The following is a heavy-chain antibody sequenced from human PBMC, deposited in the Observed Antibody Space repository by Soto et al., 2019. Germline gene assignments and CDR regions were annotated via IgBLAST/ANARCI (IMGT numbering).Heavy chain of an antibody. V-gene: IGHV3-30*18. CDR3: AKSVDC. CDR2: ISNGGSDK. J-gene: IGHJ4*02. Sequence: QVQLVESGGGVVQPGRSLRLSCAASGFTFSNYGLHWVRQAPGKGLEWVAVISNGGSDKYYANSVKGRFTISRDNSKNTLYLQLNGLRDEDTAVYFCAKSVDCWGQGTLVTVSS. CDR1: GFTFSNYG.